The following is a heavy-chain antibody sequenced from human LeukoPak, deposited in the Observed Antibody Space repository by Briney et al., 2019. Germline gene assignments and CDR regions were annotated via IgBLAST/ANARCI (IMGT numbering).Heavy chain of an antibody. D-gene: IGHD3-10*01. CDR2: ISSSSSTI. Sequence: GGSLRLSCAASGFTFSSYSMNWVRQAPGKGLEWVSYISSSSSTIYYADSVKGRFTISRDNAKNSLYLQMNSLRAEDTAVYYCARDGDYYGSGSYSIYYFDYWGQGTLVTVSS. J-gene: IGHJ4*02. CDR1: GFTFSSYS. V-gene: IGHV3-48*04. CDR3: ARDGDYYGSGSYSIYYFDY.